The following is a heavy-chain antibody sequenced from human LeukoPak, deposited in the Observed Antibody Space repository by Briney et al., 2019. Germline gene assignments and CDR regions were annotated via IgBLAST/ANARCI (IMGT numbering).Heavy chain of an antibody. J-gene: IGHJ5*02. V-gene: IGHV4-30-4*01. CDR3: AREHYYGSGSYYGRSGWFDP. D-gene: IGHD3-10*01. Sequence: SQALSLTCTVSGGSISSGGYYWSWIRQPPGKGLEWIGYIYYSGSTYYNPSLKSRVTISVDTSKNQFSLKLSSVTAADTAVYYCAREHYYGSGSYYGRSGWFDPWGQGTLVTVSS. CDR1: GGSISSGGYY. CDR2: IYYSGST.